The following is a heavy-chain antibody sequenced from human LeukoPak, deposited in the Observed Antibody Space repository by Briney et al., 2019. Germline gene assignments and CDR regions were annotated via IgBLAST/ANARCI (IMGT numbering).Heavy chain of an antibody. CDR3: ARLRFLEWLSPATDAFDI. CDR1: GYSLTSYW. CDR2: IYPGDSDT. Sequence: GESLKISCKGSGYSLTSYWIGWVRQMPGKGLEWMGIIYPGDSDTRYSPSFQGQVTISADKSISTAYLQWSSLKASDTAMYYCARLRFLEWLSPATDAFDIWGQGTMVTVSS. V-gene: IGHV5-51*01. D-gene: IGHD3-3*01. J-gene: IGHJ3*02.